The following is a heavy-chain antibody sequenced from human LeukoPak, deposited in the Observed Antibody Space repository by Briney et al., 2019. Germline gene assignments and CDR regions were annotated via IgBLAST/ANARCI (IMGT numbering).Heavy chain of an antibody. J-gene: IGHJ3*01. CDR2: INHSGST. V-gene: IGHV4-34*01. CDR1: GGSFSGYY. CDR3: VTSIALAGWGGFDV. D-gene: IGHD6-13*01. Sequence: SETLSLTCAVYGGSFSGYYWSWIRQPPGKGLEWIGEINHSGSTNYNPSLKSRVTISVDTSKNQFSLKLSSVTVADTAFYYCVTSIALAGWGGFDVWGQGRMVTVSS.